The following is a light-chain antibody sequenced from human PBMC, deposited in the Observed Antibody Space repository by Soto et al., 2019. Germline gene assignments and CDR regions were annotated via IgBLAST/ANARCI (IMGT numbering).Light chain of an antibody. J-gene: IGKJ4*01. CDR2: ATS. Sequence: EIVLTQSPDTLSLSPGERATLSCRASQSVRSTLLAWYQQKPGQAPRLLIYATSSRATGISDRFYGSGSGTDFTLTISRLEPEDFAVYYCQQYGRSPLTFGGGTKVEIK. CDR1: QSVRSTL. CDR3: QQYGRSPLT. V-gene: IGKV3-20*01.